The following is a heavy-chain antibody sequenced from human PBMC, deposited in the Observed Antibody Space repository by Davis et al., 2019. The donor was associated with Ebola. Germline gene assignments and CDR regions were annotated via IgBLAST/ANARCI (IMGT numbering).Heavy chain of an antibody. J-gene: IGHJ6*02. CDR3: ARDGDIVVVVAATLYYYYGMDV. CDR2: ISAYNGNT. CDR1: GYTFTSYG. Sequence: ASVKVSCKASGYTFTSYGISWVRQAPGQGLEWMGWISAYNGNTNYAQKLQGRVTMTTDTSTSTAYMELRSLSSDDTAVYYCARDGDIVVVVAATLYYYYGMDVWGQGTTVTVSS. V-gene: IGHV1-18*01. D-gene: IGHD2-15*01.